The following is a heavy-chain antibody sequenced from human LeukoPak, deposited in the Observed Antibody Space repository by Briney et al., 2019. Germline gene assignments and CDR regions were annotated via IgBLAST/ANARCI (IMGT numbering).Heavy chain of an antibody. CDR2: IYSGATT. Sequence: PGGSLTLSCAVSGFTVTSNYMSWVRQAPGKGLEWVSVIYSGATTYYADSVKGRFTISRDTSKNTLYLQMISLRAEDTAVYYCARVALSGGDFDYWGQGTLVTVSS. CDR1: GFTVTSNY. V-gene: IGHV3-66*01. CDR3: ARVALSGGDFDY. J-gene: IGHJ4*02. D-gene: IGHD7-27*01.